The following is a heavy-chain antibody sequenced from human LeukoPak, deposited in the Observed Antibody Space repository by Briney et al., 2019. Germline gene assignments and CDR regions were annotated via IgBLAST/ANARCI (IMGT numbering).Heavy chain of an antibody. J-gene: IGHJ4*02. CDR1: GGSISSSNW. CDR2: IYHSGST. Sequence: SETLSLTCAVSGGSISSSNWWSWVRQPPGKGLEWIGEIYHSGSTNYDPSLKSRVTISVDKSKNQFSLKLSSVTAADTAVYYCARAGYYDSSGYPPFDYWGQGTLVTVSS. D-gene: IGHD3-22*01. CDR3: ARAGYYDSSGYPPFDY. V-gene: IGHV4-4*02.